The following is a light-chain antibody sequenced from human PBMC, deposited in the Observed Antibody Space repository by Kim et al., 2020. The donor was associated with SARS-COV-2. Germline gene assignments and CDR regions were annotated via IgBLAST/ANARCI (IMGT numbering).Light chain of an antibody. J-gene: IGLJ3*02. CDR1: RSNIGTNT. V-gene: IGLV1-44*01. CDR2: SNN. Sequence: GQRVTISCSGSRSNIGTNTVNWYQQLPGTAPQLLIYSNNQRPSGVPDRFSGSKSGTSASLAISGLQSDDEADYYCAAWDDSLNGPVFGGGTQLTVL. CDR3: AAWDDSLNGPV.